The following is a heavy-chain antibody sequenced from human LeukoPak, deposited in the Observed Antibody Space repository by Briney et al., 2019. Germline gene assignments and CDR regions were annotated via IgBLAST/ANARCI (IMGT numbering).Heavy chain of an antibody. V-gene: IGHV1-58*02. Sequence: GTSVKVSCKASGFTFTSSAMQWVRQARGQRLEWIGWIVVGSGNTNYAQKFQERVTITRDMSTNTAYMELSSLRSEDTAVYYCAAVFEWELSQSYYFDYWGQGTLVTVSS. CDR3: AAVFEWELSQSYYFDY. CDR1: GFTFTSSA. J-gene: IGHJ4*02. D-gene: IGHD1-26*01. CDR2: IVVGSGNT.